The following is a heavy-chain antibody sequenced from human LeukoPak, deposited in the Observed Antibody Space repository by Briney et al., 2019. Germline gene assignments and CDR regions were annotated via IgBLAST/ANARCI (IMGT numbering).Heavy chain of an antibody. D-gene: IGHD6-25*01. CDR2: ISWNSGTI. J-gene: IGHJ4*02. V-gene: IGHV3-9*01. CDR1: GFTFDDYA. CDR3: AKDPKFDGSFDC. Sequence: GGSLRLSCAASGFTFDDYAMHWVRQAPGKGLEWVSGISWNSGTIGYADSVKGRFTISRDNAKNSLYLQMNSLRAEDTALYYCAKDPKFDGSFDCWGQGTLVTVSS.